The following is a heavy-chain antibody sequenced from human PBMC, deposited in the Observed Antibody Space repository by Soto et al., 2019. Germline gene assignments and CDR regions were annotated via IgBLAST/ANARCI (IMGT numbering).Heavy chain of an antibody. CDR3: SREIRPLTNVWYFDL. V-gene: IGHV4-30-4*01. D-gene: IGHD2-8*01. CDR1: GGSISGGVLS. Sequence: SETLSLTCTVSGGSISGGVLSWSWIRQPPGKGLEWIGHIFDSGSTYYNPSLKSRITISVDTSKNQFSLRLSSVTAADTAVYYCSREIRPLTNVWYFDLWGRGTLVTVSS. CDR2: IFDSGST. J-gene: IGHJ2*01.